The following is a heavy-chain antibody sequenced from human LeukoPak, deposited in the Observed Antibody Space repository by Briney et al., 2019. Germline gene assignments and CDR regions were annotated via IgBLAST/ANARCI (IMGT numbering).Heavy chain of an antibody. CDR3: ARAIYYSNLWYYYYYMDV. V-gene: IGHV3-20*04. CDR2: INWNGGST. J-gene: IGHJ6*03. D-gene: IGHD4-11*01. CDR1: GFTFDDYG. Sequence: GGSLGLSCAASGFTFDDYGMSWVRQAPGKGLEWVSGINWNGGSTGYADSVKGRFTISRDNAKNSLYLQMNSLRAEDTALYYCARAIYYSNLWYYYYYMDVWGKGTTVTVSS.